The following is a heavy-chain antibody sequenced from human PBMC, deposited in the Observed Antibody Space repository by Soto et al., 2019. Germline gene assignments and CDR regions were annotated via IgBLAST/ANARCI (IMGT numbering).Heavy chain of an antibody. J-gene: IGHJ4*02. D-gene: IGHD1-26*01. CDR3: ARDTGSGLRVEPGIFQY. CDR1: GYAFTSYT. CDR2: INADNGDS. Sequence: QVQLVQSGAEVKKPGASVKVSCNPSGYAFTSYTMHWVRQAPGQGLEWMGWINADNGDSKYSQKFQGRVIITRDTSASIASMDLSSLRSEDTAVYYCARDTGSGLRVEPGIFQYWGQGTLVTVSS. V-gene: IGHV1-3*01.